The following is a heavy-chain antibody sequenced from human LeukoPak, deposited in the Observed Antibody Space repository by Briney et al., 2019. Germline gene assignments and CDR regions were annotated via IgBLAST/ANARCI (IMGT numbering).Heavy chain of an antibody. CDR2: MNPNSGNT. CDR1: GYTFTSYD. J-gene: IGHJ3*02. CDR3: ARGWYYDSSGYIVDAFDI. D-gene: IGHD3-22*01. V-gene: IGHV1-8*01. Sequence: ASVKVSCKASGYTFTSYDINWVRQATGQGLEWMGWMNPNSGNTGYAQKFQGRVTITRNTSISTAYMELSSLRSEDTAVYYCARGWYYDSSGYIVDAFDIWGQGTMVTVSS.